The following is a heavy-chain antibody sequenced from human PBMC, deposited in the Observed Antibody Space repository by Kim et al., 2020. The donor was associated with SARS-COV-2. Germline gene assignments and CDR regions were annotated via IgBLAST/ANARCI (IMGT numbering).Heavy chain of an antibody. CDR1: GFSLSTSGVG. J-gene: IGHJ4*02. V-gene: IGHV2-5*02. CDR3: AHTPTMVRGVPFDL. CDR2: IYWDDDK. Sequence: SGPTLVNPTQTLTLTCTFSGFSLSTSGVGVGWIRQPPGKALEWLALIYWDDDKRYSPSLKSRLTTTMDTSKHQVVLTMTNMDPVDTATYYCAHTPTMVRGVPFDLWGQGTLVTVSS. D-gene: IGHD3-10*01.